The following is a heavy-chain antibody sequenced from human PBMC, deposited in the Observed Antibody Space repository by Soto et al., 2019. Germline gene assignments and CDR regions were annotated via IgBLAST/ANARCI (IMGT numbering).Heavy chain of an antibody. Sequence: EVQLVESGGGLVQPGGSLRLSCAASGFTFSSYWMHWVRQAPGKGLVWVSRVKPDGRETSYADSVKGRFTISRDNAKNTLYLQMNSLRAEDTAVYYCARVALGSYYFDYWGQGTLLTVSS. CDR1: GFTFSSYW. CDR3: ARVALGSYYFDY. V-gene: IGHV3-74*01. CDR2: VKPDGRET. J-gene: IGHJ4*02. D-gene: IGHD3-10*01.